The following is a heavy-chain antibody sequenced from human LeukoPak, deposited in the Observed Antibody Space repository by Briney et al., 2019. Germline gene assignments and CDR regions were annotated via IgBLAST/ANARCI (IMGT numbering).Heavy chain of an antibody. CDR1: DGSTSSYY. D-gene: IGHD3-10*01. CDR3: ARSVYYYGSGSYDY. CDR2: IYHSGST. V-gene: IGHV4-59*12. Sequence: PSETLSLTCTVSDGSTSSYYWSWIRQPPGKGLEWIGYIYHSGSTYYNPSLKSRVTISVDTSKNQFSLKLSSVTAADTAVYYCARSVYYYGSGSYDYWGQGTLVTVSS. J-gene: IGHJ4*02.